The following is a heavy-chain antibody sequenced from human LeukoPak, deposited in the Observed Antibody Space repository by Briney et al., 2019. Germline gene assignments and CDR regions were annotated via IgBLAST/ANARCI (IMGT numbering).Heavy chain of an antibody. CDR1: GASISSRTYY. V-gene: IGHV4-39*01. CDR3: ARQDSGYDYKFDY. J-gene: IGHJ4*02. Sequence: SETLSLTCSVSGASISSRTYYWAWIRQPPGKGLEWIGSIYYSESTYYNPSLKSRVSISVDTSKIQFSLKVSSVTAADTAVYYCARQDSGYDYKFDYWGQGTLVTVSS. CDR2: IYYSEST. D-gene: IGHD5-12*01.